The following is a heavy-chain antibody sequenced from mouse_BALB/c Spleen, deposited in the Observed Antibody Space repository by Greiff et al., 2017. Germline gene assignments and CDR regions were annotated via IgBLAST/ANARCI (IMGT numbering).Heavy chain of an antibody. CDR2: IYPGDGDT. CDR1: GYAFSSYW. CDR3: ARRGGNFAWFAY. D-gene: IGHD2-1*01. Sequence: QVHVKQSGAELVRPGSSVKISCKASGYAFSSYWMNWVKQRPGQGLEWIGQIYPGDGDTNYNGKFKGKATLTADKSSSTAYMQLSSLTSEDSAVYFCARRGGNFAWFAYWGQGTLVTVSA. J-gene: IGHJ3*01. V-gene: IGHV1-80*01.